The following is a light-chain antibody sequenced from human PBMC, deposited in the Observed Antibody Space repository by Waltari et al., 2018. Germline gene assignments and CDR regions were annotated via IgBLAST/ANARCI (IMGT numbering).Light chain of an antibody. CDR3: SAHVV. J-gene: IGLJ3*02. Sequence: QSALTQPPSASGSPGQTVTISCTATGSDVGDYNYVSWYQQHPGKAPKLMIYEVTKRPSGVPDRCSGSKSGNTASLTVSGLQAEDEADYYCSAHVVFGGGTKLTVL. CDR1: GSDVGDYNY. V-gene: IGLV2-8*01. CDR2: EVT.